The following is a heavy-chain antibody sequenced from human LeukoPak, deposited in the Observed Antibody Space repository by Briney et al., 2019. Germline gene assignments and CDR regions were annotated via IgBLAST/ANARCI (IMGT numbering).Heavy chain of an antibody. CDR2: MNPNSGNT. J-gene: IGHJ3*02. V-gene: IGHV1-8*03. CDR3: ARDCSGGSCYSRYAFDI. D-gene: IGHD2-15*01. CDR1: GGTFSSYA. Sequence: GASVKVSCKASGGTFSSYAISWVRQAPGQGLEWMGRMNPNSGNTGYAQKLQGRVTITRNTPISTAYMELSSLRSEDTAVYYCARDCSGGSCYSRYAFDIWGQGTMVTVSS.